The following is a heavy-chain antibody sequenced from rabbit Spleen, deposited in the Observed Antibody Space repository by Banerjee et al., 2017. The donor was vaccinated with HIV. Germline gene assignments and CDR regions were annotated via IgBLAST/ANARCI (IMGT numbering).Heavy chain of an antibody. D-gene: IGHD5-1*01. J-gene: IGHJ4*01. CDR2: AYAGSSGST. CDR1: GFSFNSGYD. Sequence: QQLEESGGGLVKPGASLTLTCTASGFSFNSGYDMCWVRQAPGKGLEWVACAYAGSSGSTYSATWAKGRFTISKTSSTTVTLQMTSLTVADTATYFCARAGEGGDGYLNLWGQGTLVTVS. V-gene: IGHV1S40*01. CDR3: ARAGEGGDGYLNL.